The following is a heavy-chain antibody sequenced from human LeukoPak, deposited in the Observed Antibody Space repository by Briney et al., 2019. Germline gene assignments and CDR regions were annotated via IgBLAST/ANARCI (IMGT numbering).Heavy chain of an antibody. CDR1: GFTFSNYW. V-gene: IGHV3-7*01. CDR3: AKEVGYCSSTSCPRYYYGMDV. Sequence: GGSLRLSCAASGFTFSNYWMSWVRQTPGKGLEWVANIKEDGSDKYYVDSLKGRFTISRDNAKNSLYLQMNSLRAEDTAVYYCAKEVGYCSSTSCPRYYYGMDVWGKGTTVTVSS. CDR2: IKEDGSDK. D-gene: IGHD2-2*01. J-gene: IGHJ6*04.